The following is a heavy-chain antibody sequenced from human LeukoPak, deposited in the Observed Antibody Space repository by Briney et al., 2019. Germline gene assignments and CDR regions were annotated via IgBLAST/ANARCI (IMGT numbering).Heavy chain of an antibody. CDR2: INPSGGST. J-gene: IGHJ4*02. D-gene: IGHD2-21*02. CDR3: AGGVSGGDFGSY. V-gene: IGHV1-46*01. CDR1: GYTFTSYY. Sequence: GASVKVSCKASGYTFTSYYMHWVRQAPGRGLEWMGIINPSGGSTSYAQKFQGRVTMTRDTSTSTVYMELSSLRSEDTAVYYCAGGVSGGDFGSYWGQGTLVTVSS.